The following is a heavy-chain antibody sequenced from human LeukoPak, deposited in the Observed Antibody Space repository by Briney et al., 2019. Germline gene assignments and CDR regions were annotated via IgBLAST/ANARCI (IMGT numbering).Heavy chain of an antibody. Sequence: PGGSLRLSCAASGFTFSDYPMTWVRQAPGKGREWVSAISGSGYSTYFAASVRGRFTISRDNSKNTLYLQMTSLRAEDTAVYYCAKGWDGDFWTWGQGTLVTVSS. CDR3: AKGWDGDFWT. V-gene: IGHV3-23*01. D-gene: IGHD3/OR15-3a*01. J-gene: IGHJ4*02. CDR2: ISGSGYST. CDR1: GFTFSDYP.